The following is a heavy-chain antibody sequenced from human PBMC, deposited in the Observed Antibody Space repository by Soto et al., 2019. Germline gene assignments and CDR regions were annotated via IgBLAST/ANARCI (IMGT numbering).Heavy chain of an antibody. CDR2: INQDGSEK. Sequence: GGSLRLSCEASGFTFSEYYMSWIRQAPWKGLEWVANINQDGSEKYHVDSVKGRFTISRDNARNSLSLQMNSLRAEDTAVYYCARNGILWFGESTFDYWGQGTLVTVSS. J-gene: IGHJ4*02. CDR3: ARNGILWFGESTFDY. D-gene: IGHD3-10*01. CDR1: GFTFSEYY. V-gene: IGHV3-7*04.